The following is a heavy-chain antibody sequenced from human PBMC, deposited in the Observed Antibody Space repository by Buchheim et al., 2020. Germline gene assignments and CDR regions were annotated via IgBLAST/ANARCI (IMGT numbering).Heavy chain of an antibody. D-gene: IGHD3-10*01. V-gene: IGHV3-11*06. CDR1: GFAFSDYY. Sequence: QVQLVESGGGLVKPGGSLRLSCAASGFAFSDYYMSWIRQAPGKGLEWVSYISSSSSFTNFADSVRGRFTISRDNAKNSLYLPVNSLRAEDTAVYYCAREVRVGGMDVWGQGTT. CDR3: AREVRVGGMDV. CDR2: ISSSSSFT. J-gene: IGHJ6*02.